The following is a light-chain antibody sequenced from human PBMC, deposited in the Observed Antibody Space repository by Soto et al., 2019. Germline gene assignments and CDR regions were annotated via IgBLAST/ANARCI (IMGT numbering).Light chain of an antibody. V-gene: IGKV3-11*01. CDR1: QSVSRY. J-gene: IGKJ4*01. CDR3: QQRSNWPLT. Sequence: EIVLTQSPVTLSLSPGERATLSCRASQSVSRYLAWYQQKPGQAPRLLIYDSSNRATGIPARFSGSGSGTDFTLTISSLEPEDFAVYYGQQRSNWPLTFGGGTKVEIK. CDR2: DSS.